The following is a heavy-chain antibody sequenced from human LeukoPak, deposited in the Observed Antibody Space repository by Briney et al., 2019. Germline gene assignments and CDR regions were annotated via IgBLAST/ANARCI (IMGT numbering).Heavy chain of an antibody. Sequence: GGSLRLSCAASGFTFSSYGMHWVRQAPGKGLEWVAVISYDGSNKYYADSVKGRFTISRGNSKNTLYLQMNSLRAEDTAVYYCAKSVQLERRYYYYGMDVWGQGTTVTVSS. CDR1: GFTFSSYG. V-gene: IGHV3-30*18. J-gene: IGHJ6*02. CDR2: ISYDGSNK. D-gene: IGHD1-1*01. CDR3: AKSVQLERRYYYYGMDV.